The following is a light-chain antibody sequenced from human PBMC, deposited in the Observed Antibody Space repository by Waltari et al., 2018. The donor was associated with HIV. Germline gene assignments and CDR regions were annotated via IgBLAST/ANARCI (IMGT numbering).Light chain of an antibody. V-gene: IGKV1-9*01. J-gene: IGKJ4*01. CDR3: QHLNSYPPLT. CDR1: QGVSSY. Sequence: DIQLTQSPSFLSASVGDRVTITCRAYQGVSSYLAWYQQKPGKAPILLIYAASTLQRGIPSRFSGSGSGTEFTLTISSLRPEDFATYYCQHLNSYPPLTFGGGTKVEI. CDR2: AAS.